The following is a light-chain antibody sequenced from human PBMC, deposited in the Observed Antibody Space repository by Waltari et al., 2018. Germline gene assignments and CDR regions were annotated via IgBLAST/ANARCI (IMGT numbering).Light chain of an antibody. J-gene: IGLJ1*01. CDR3: AAWDDSLNGFYV. Sequence: QSVLTQPPSASGTPGQRVTISCSGSSSNIGSNTVNWYQQLPGTAPELLIYSNNQRPSGVPDRFSGSKSGTSASLAISGLQSEDEADYYCAAWDDSLNGFYVFGTWTKVTVL. V-gene: IGLV1-44*01. CDR1: SSNIGSNT. CDR2: SNN.